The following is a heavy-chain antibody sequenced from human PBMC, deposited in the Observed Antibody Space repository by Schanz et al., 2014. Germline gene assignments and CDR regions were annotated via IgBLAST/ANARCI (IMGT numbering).Heavy chain of an antibody. CDR3: AKGRFGELSAFDI. D-gene: IGHD3-10*01. J-gene: IGHJ3*02. V-gene: IGHV3-23*01. CDR1: GFTFSSYA. CDR2: ISGGGGTT. Sequence: DVHLLESGGGLVQPGGSLRLSCAASGFTFSSYAMSWVRQAPGKGLEWVSAISGGGGTTYYADSVKGRFTISRDNSKNTLYLQMNSLRAGDTAVYYCAKGRFGELSAFDIWGQGTMVTVSS.